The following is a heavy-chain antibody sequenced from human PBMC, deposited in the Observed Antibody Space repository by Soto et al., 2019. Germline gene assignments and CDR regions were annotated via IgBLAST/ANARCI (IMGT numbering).Heavy chain of an antibody. CDR3: AKAGFSSGWSPSYFDY. J-gene: IGHJ4*02. Sequence: EVQLLESGGGLVQPGRSLRLSCAASGFTFSSYAMNWVRQAPGKGLEWVSAMSGTGGSTYYADSVKGRFTIARDNSKNTLYLQMTSLRVEDTAVFCCAKAGFSSGWSPSYFDYWGQGTLVTVSS. D-gene: IGHD6-19*01. V-gene: IGHV3-23*01. CDR1: GFTFSSYA. CDR2: MSGTGGST.